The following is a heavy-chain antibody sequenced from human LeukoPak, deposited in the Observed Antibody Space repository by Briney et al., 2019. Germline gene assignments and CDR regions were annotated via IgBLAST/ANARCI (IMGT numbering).Heavy chain of an antibody. CDR3: ARVGQIEQWLIQGSDAFDI. J-gene: IGHJ3*02. CDR1: GDSVSSNSAA. V-gene: IGHV6-1*01. D-gene: IGHD6-19*01. Sequence: SQTLSLTCAISGDSVSSNSAAWNWIRQSPSRGLEWLGRTYYRSKWYNDYAVSVKSRITINPDTSKNQFSLQLNSVTPEDTAVYYCARVGQIEQWLIQGSDAFDIWGQGTMVTVSS. CDR2: TYYRSKWYN.